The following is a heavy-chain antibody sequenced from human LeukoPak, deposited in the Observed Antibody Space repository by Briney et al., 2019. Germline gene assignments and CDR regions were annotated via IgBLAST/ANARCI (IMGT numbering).Heavy chain of an antibody. D-gene: IGHD6-25*01. V-gene: IGHV3-21*01. CDR2: ISTVSTYK. CDR1: GFTFTDYS. CDR3: ARDGSGFYLYYYMDV. J-gene: IGHJ6*03. Sequence: GGSLRLSCAAFGFTFTDYSMTWVRQAPGKGLEWVSSISTVSTYKFYSDSVKGRFTISGDNAKNTLYLQMSSLTAEDTAVYYCARDGSGFYLYYYMDVWGRGTPVTVSS.